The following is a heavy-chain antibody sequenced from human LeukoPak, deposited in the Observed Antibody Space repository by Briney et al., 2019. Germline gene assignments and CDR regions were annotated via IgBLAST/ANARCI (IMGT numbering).Heavy chain of an antibody. V-gene: IGHV3-66*01. CDR2: LYSDDTT. J-gene: IGHJ3*02. Sequence: GGSLRLSCAASGFTVSSNYMNWVRQAPGKGLEWVSVLYSDDTTYYAESAKGRFTISRDNSKNTLYLQMNSLRAEDTAVYYCARGANDFDAFDIWGQGTMVTVSS. CDR3: ARGANDFDAFDI. D-gene: IGHD1-1*01. CDR1: GFTVSSNY.